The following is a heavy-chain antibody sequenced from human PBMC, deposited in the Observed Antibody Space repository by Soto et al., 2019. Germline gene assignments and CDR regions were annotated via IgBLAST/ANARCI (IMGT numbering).Heavy chain of an antibody. CDR3: ARPGYSSNCYWFDP. CDR1: GGSIRSSDYY. V-gene: IGHV4-39*01. CDR2: MHYSGST. D-gene: IGHD6-13*01. Sequence: QVQLQESGPGLVKPSETLSLTCTVSGGSIRSSDYYWGWIRQPPNKGLEWIASMHYSGSTFYNPSLKSLVTISVDPSEIPFSLKVTTVTAAASAVYYGARPGYSSNCYWFDPGGPGTLVAVCS. J-gene: IGHJ5*02.